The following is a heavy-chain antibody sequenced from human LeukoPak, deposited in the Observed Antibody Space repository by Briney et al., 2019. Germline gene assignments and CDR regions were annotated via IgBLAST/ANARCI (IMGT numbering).Heavy chain of an antibody. CDR2: ISSNGGST. CDR1: GFTFSSYA. V-gene: IGHV3-64*01. J-gene: IGHJ5*02. D-gene: IGHD6-19*01. CDR3: AKVPRVAGTFDWFDP. Sequence: GGSLRLSCAASGFTFSSYAMHWVRQAPGKGLEYVSAISSNGGSTYYANSVKGRFTISRDNSKNTLYLQMGSLRAEDMAVYYCAKVPRVAGTFDWFDPWGQGTLVTVSS.